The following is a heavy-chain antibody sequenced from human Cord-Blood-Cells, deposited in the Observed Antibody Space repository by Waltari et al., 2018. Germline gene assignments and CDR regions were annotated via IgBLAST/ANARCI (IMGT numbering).Heavy chain of an antibody. Sequence: QVQLVQSGAEVKKPGSSEKVSCKASGGTFRSYAISWVRPAPGQGLEWMGRTDPILGIANTALSVQGRVTITADKATSTANMELRSRRSEDTAVYYCAREITMIVVVKRGWFDPWGQGTLVTVSS. J-gene: IGHJ5*02. CDR1: GGTFRSYA. CDR2: TDPILGIA. D-gene: IGHD3-22*01. CDR3: AREITMIVVVKRGWFDP. V-gene: IGHV1-69*10.